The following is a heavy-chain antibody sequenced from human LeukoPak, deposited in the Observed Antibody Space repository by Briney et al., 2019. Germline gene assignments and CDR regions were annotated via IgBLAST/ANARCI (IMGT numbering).Heavy chain of an antibody. CDR1: GGSISSYY. Sequence: SETLSLTCTVSGGSISSYYWSWIRQPPGKGLEWIGYIYYSGSTNYNPSLKSRVTISVDTSKNQFSLKLSSVTAADTAVYYCARLSGWYRPVHFDYWGQGTLDTVSS. D-gene: IGHD6-19*01. J-gene: IGHJ4*02. CDR3: ARLSGWYRPVHFDY. V-gene: IGHV4-59*08. CDR2: IYYSGST.